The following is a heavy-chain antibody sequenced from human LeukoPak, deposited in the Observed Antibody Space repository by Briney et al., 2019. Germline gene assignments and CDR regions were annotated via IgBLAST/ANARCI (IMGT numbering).Heavy chain of an antibody. Sequence: GGSLRLSCAASGFTFSSYSMNWVRQAPGKGLEWVSYISSSSTIYYADSVKGRFTISRDNAKNSLYLQMNSLRAEDTAVYYCARETRAYCGGDCYSGYFDYWGQGTLVTVSS. V-gene: IGHV3-48*04. D-gene: IGHD2-21*01. CDR1: GFTFSSYS. J-gene: IGHJ4*02. CDR3: ARETRAYCGGDCYSGYFDY. CDR2: ISSSSTI.